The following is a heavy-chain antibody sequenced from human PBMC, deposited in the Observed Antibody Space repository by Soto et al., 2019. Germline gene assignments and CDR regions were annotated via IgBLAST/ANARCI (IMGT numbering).Heavy chain of an antibody. J-gene: IGHJ4*02. CDR3: ARDRRDGYCLYS. CDR1: GISVSNSY. V-gene: IGHV3-53*01. CDR2: IYSDGTT. D-gene: IGHD5-12*01. Sequence: GGSLRLSCAASGISVSNSYMSWVRQAPGKGLEWVSVIYSDGTTYYADSIKGRFTISRDNSKNTLYLQMNSLRAEDTAVYYCARDRRDGYCLYSWGQGTLVTVSS.